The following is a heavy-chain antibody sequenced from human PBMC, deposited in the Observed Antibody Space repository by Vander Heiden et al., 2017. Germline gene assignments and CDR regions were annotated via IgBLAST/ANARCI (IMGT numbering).Heavy chain of an antibody. CDR3: AKPRSGAGIIYFQH. D-gene: IGHD6-19*01. Sequence: EVQLLESGGGLVQPGGSLRLSCAASGFTFSSYAMSWVRQAPGKGLEWVSAISGSGGSTYYADAVKGRFTISRDNSKNTLYLQMKRMRAEETAVYYYAKPRSGAGIIYFQHWGQGTMVTVYS. CDR1: GFTFSSYA. J-gene: IGHJ1*01. V-gene: IGHV3-23*01. CDR2: ISGSGGST.